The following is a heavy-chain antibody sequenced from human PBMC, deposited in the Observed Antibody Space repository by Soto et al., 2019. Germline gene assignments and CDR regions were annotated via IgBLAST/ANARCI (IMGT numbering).Heavy chain of an antibody. J-gene: IGHJ6*02. CDR1: GYTFTSYA. CDR2: INAGNGNT. CDR3: ARGYDFWSGYYVGYYYYYGMDV. D-gene: IGHD3-3*01. Sequence: ASVKVSCKASGYTFTSYAMHWVRQAPGQRLEWMGWINAGNGNTKYSQKFQGRVTITRDTSASTAYMELSSLRSEDTAVYYCARGYDFWSGYYVGYYYYYGMDVWGQGTTVTVSS. V-gene: IGHV1-3*01.